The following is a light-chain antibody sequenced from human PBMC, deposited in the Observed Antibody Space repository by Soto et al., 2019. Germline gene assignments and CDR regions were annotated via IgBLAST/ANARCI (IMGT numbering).Light chain of an antibody. CDR2: GAS. Sequence: EIVKTQSPATLSLSPGERAALSCRASQSINSELAWYQQKPGQPPRLLIYGASTRATGVPARFTGSESGSEFTLTISGLQSEDVAVYYCQQGHNWPLTFGQGTRLEI. J-gene: IGKJ2*01. CDR3: QQGHNWPLT. CDR1: QSINSE. V-gene: IGKV3-15*01.